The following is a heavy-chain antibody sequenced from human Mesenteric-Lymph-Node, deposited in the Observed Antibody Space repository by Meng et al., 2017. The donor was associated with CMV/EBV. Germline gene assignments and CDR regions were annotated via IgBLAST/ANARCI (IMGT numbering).Heavy chain of an antibody. CDR3: ANVRFLEWPTPDY. V-gene: IGHV3-30*18. D-gene: IGHD3-3*01. CDR1: GFTFSDYG. Sequence: GESLKISCAGSGFTFSDYGMHWVRQAPGKGLEWVAVISYGGSNKYYGDSVKGRFAISRDNSKSTLYLQMNSLRGEDTAVYYCANVRFLEWPTPDYWGQGTLVTVSS. CDR2: ISYGGSNK. J-gene: IGHJ4*02.